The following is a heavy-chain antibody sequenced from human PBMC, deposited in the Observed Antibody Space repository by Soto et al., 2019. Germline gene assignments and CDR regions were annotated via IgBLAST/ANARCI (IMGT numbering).Heavy chain of an antibody. CDR3: ARTDRDFYGLDV. CDR1: GFTFRNYD. V-gene: IGHV3-13*05. Sequence: EVQLVESGGGLVQPGGSLRLSCEASGFTFRNYDMHWVRQGTGKGLEWVSGISAAGDPDYADSVEGRFTISRENAKNSCFLQMTSLRFGDTAVYYCARTDRDFYGLDVWGQGTTVIVSS. J-gene: IGHJ6*02. CDR2: ISAAGDP.